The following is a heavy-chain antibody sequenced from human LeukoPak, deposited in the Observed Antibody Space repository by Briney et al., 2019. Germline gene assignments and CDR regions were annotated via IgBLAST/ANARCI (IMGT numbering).Heavy chain of an antibody. CDR2: IYYTGGT. D-gene: IGHD4-11*01. J-gene: IGHJ5*02. CDR3: ARRVAVGNYFDP. Sequence: SETLSLTCTFSGGSISTYYWSWIRQPPGKGLEWIGYIYYTGGTNYNPSLKSRVTRSLNTSKNQFSLRLRSVTAADTAVYYCARRVAVGNYFDPWGQGTQVTVSS. CDR1: GGSISTYY. V-gene: IGHV4-59*08.